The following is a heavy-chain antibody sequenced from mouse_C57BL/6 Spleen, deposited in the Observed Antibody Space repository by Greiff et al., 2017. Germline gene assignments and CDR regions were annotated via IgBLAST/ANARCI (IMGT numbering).Heavy chain of an antibody. J-gene: IGHJ2*01. V-gene: IGHV5-4*03. CDR3: ARGGRDDCFDY. Sequence: EVKVEESGGGLVKPGGSLKLSCAASGFTFSSYAMPWVRQTPEKGLEWVATISDGGSYTYYPDNVKGRFTISRDNAKNNLYLQMSHLKSEDTAVCYCARGGRDDCFDYWGQGTTLTVSS. D-gene: IGHD3-3*01. CDR1: GFTFSSYA. CDR2: ISDGGSYT.